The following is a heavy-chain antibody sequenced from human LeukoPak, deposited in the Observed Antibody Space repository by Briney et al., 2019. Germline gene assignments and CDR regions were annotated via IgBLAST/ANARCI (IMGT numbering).Heavy chain of an antibody. V-gene: IGHV1-2*02. D-gene: IGHD6-19*01. CDR3: ARDQSEQWLVQDY. Sequence: GASVKVSCKASGYTFTGYYMHWVRQAPGQGLEWMGWINPNSGGTNYAQKFQGRVTMTRDTSISTAHMELSRLRSDDTAVYYCARDQSEQWLVQDYWGQGTLVTVSS. J-gene: IGHJ4*02. CDR1: GYTFTGYY. CDR2: INPNSGGT.